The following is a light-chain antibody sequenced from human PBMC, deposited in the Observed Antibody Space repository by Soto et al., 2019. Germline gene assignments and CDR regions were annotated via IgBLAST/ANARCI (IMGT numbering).Light chain of an antibody. Sequence: DIQLTQTPSTLSASIGDRVTITCRASQSLSGWLAWYQQTPGKAPKLLIYAASSLQSGVPSRFTGSGSGTDFTLTISILQPEDLATYFCQQSYTTPITFGRGTRLEIK. J-gene: IGKJ5*01. V-gene: IGKV1-39*01. CDR2: AAS. CDR3: QQSYTTPIT. CDR1: QSLSGW.